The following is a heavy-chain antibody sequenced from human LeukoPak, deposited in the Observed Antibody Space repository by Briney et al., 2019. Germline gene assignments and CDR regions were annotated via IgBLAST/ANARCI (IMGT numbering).Heavy chain of an antibody. CDR1: GFTVSSKY. CDR2: IYSGSTT. CDR3: ARLRGYCSSNSCYPLGY. V-gene: IGHV3-53*01. Sequence: GGSLRLSCAASGFTVSSKYMSWVRQAPGKGLEWVSVIYSGSTTFYADSVKGRFSISRDNSKNTLYLQMNSLRAEDTAVYYCARLRGYCSSNSCYPLGYWGQGTLVTVSS. D-gene: IGHD2-2*01. J-gene: IGHJ4*02.